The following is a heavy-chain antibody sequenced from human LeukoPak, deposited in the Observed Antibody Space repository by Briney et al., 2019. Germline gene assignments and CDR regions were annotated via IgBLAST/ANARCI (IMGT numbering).Heavy chain of an antibody. CDR1: GYTFTSYA. CDR2: INTNTGNP. J-gene: IGHJ6*02. V-gene: IGHV7-4-1*02. CDR3: TTDPIVVVVAATNYYYGMDV. Sequence: ASVKVSCKASGYTFTSYAMNWVRQAPGQGLEWMGWINTNTGNPTYAQGFTGRFVFSLDTSVSTAYLQISSLKAEDTAVYYCTTDPIVVVVAATNYYYGMDVWGQGTTVTVSS. D-gene: IGHD2-15*01.